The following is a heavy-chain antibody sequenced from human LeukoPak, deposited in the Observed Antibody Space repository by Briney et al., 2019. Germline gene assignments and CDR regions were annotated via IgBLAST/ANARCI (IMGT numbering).Heavy chain of an antibody. CDR1: GFTFSASP. Sequence: GGSLRLSCAASGFTFSASPIHWVRQASGKGLEWVGRITGTHATAYSATLKGRFTISRDDSKYTTFLQMNSLETEDTAVYYCAKGTDIVPAGSYFDYWGQGALVTVSS. V-gene: IGHV3-73*01. D-gene: IGHD5-12*01. CDR2: ITGTHAT. CDR3: AKGTDIVPAGSYFDY. J-gene: IGHJ4*02.